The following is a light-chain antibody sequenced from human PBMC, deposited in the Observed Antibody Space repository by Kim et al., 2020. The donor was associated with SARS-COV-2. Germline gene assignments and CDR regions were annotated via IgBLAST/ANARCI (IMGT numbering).Light chain of an antibody. V-gene: IGLV3-25*03. CDR3: QSPDRNATYRV. J-gene: IGLJ3*02. CDR1: EWVRQY. Sequence: PGQTTHLTWHGDEWVRQYSYWYQQKQGQAPVLGIYKDTERHPGVPERFSRSSSGTKVTLTISGGQAEDEGDYYYQSPDRNATYRVFGGGTQLTVL. CDR2: KDT.